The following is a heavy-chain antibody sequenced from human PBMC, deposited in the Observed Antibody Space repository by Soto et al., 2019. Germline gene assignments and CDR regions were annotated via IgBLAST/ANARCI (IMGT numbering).Heavy chain of an antibody. J-gene: IGHJ6*03. D-gene: IGHD2-15*01. V-gene: IGHV2-5*02. CDR2: VYWDDDK. CDR1: GFSLNTSAVG. Sequence: QITLKESGPTLVKPTQTLTLTCTFSGFSLNTSAVGVGWIRQPPGKALEWLALVYWDDDKLYSPSLKSRLTITKDTSKNQVGLTMTNMDPVDTATYFCSHVLGYCSSVTCYHSVDYMDVWGKGTTVTVSS. CDR3: SHVLGYCSSVTCYHSVDYMDV.